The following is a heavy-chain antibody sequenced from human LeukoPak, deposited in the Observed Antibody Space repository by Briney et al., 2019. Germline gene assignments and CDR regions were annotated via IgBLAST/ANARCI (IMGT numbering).Heavy chain of an antibody. D-gene: IGHD3-3*01. CDR3: ARDGKGRYDFRDNDY. CDR2: ICAYTGNS. Sequence: ASVSVSCRASGYTFSIYGITWVRQPPGQGLEWVGWICAYTGNSNYAQKFQDRFTMTTDTSTSTAYMELRRLRPDYTAVYYCARDGKGRYDFRDNDYWGQGTPVTVSS. V-gene: IGHV1-18*01. CDR1: GYTFSIYG. J-gene: IGHJ4*02.